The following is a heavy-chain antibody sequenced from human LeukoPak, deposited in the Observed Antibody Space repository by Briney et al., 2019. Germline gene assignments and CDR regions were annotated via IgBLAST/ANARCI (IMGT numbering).Heavy chain of an antibody. CDR3: ARGRCVYWLFDY. J-gene: IGHJ4*02. CDR1: GFDCSRYW. D-gene: IGHD3-9*01. CDR2: IEQDGGEE. Sequence: GGSLRLSCAASGFDCSRYWMTWVRQAPGKGLEWVANIEQDGGEEYYVDSVKGRFTISRDNAKNSLYLQMNSLRVEDTAVYYCARGRCVYWLFDYWGQRTLVTVSS. V-gene: IGHV3-7*03.